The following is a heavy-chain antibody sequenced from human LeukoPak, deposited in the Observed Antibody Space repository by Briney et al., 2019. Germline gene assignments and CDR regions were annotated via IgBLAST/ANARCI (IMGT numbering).Heavy chain of an antibody. V-gene: IGHV1-8*01. CDR2: MNPNSGNT. CDR1: GYPFTSYD. J-gene: IGHJ4*02. CDR3: ARGGVYCSSTSCSKYYFDY. D-gene: IGHD2-2*01. Sequence: SVKVSCKASGYPFTSYDINWVRQATGQGLEWMGWMNPNSGNTGYAQKFQGRVTMTRNTSISTAYMELSSLRSEDTAVYYCARGGVYCSSTSCSKYYFDYWGQGTLVTVSS.